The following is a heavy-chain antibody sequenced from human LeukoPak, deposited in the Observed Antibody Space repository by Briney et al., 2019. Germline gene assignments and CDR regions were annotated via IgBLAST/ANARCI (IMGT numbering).Heavy chain of an antibody. CDR3: TTCTTVTTLWERYAFDI. CDR2: IIPIFGTA. V-gene: IGHV1-69*06. CDR1: GGTFSSYA. J-gene: IGHJ3*02. D-gene: IGHD4-17*01. Sequence: SVKVSCKASGGTFSSYAISWVRQAPGQGLEWMGGIIPIFGTANYAQKFQGRVTITADKSTSTAYMELSSLRSEDTAVYYCTTCTTVTTLWERYAFDIWGQGTMVTVSS.